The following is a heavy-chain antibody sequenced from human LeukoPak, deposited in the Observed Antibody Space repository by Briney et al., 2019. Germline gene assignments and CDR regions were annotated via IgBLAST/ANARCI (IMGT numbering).Heavy chain of an antibody. Sequence: GGSLRLSCAASGFTFSSYAMHWVRQAPGKGLEYVSAISSNGGSTYYANSVKGRFTISRDNSKNTLYLQTGSLRAEDMAVYYCARGGVYDYVWGSFGYWGQGTLVTVSS. CDR1: GFTFSSYA. CDR3: ARGGVYDYVWGSFGY. V-gene: IGHV3-64*01. D-gene: IGHD3-16*01. CDR2: ISSNGGST. J-gene: IGHJ4*02.